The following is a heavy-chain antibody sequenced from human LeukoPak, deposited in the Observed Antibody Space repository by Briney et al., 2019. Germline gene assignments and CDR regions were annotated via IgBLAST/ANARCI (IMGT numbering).Heavy chain of an antibody. V-gene: IGHV4-38-2*01. J-gene: IGHJ4*02. CDR2: IYHSGST. CDR3: ARGLIDIVATITSDS. Sequence: SETLSRTCAVSGYSISSGYYWGWIRQPPGKGLEWIGSIYHSGSTYYNPSLKSRVTISVDTSKNQFSLKLSSVTAADTAVYYCARGLIDIVATITSDSWGEGTLVTVSS. CDR1: GYSISSGYY. D-gene: IGHD5-12*01.